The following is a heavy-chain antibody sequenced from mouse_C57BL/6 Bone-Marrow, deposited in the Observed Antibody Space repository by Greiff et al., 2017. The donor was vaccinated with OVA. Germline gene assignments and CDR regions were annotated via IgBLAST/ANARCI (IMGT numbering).Heavy chain of an antibody. V-gene: IGHV5-17*01. CDR1: GFTFSDYG. D-gene: IGHD2-3*01. CDR3: ARDGYYRYYAMDY. Sequence: EVKLVESGGGLVKPGGSLKLSCAASGFTFSDYGMHWVRQAPEKGLEWVAYISSGSSTIYYADTVKGRFTISRDNAKNTLFLQTTSLRSEDTAMYYCARDGYYRYYAMDYWGQGTSVTVSS. J-gene: IGHJ4*01. CDR2: ISSGSSTI.